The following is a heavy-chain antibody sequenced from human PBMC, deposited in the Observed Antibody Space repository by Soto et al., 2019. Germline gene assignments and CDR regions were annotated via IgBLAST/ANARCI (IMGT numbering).Heavy chain of an antibody. CDR2: ISAYNGNT. D-gene: IGHD6-6*01. Sequence: GASVKVSCKASGYTFTSYGISWVRQAPGQGLEWMGWISAYNGNTNYAQKLQGRVTMTTDTSTSTAYMELRSLRSDDTAVYYCARETPGGAARRVGWFDPWGKGTRVTVSS. CDR1: GYTFTSYG. CDR3: ARETPGGAARRVGWFDP. J-gene: IGHJ5*02. V-gene: IGHV1-18*04.